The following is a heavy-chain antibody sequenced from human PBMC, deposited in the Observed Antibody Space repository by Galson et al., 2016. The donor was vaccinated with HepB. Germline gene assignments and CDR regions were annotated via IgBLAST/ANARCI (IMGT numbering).Heavy chain of an antibody. J-gene: IGHJ5*02. Sequence: SLRLSCAASGFTFSSYAMSWVRQAPGKGLEWVSSISASGGSIYHADSVKGRFTISRDNSKNTLYLQMNSLRAEDTAVYYCAKGLNWFDPWGQGTLVTVSS. CDR1: GFTFSSYA. CDR3: AKGLNWFDP. V-gene: IGHV3-23*01. CDR2: ISASGGSI.